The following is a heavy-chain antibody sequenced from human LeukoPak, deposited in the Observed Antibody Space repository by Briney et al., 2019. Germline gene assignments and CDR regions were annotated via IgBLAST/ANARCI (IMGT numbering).Heavy chain of an antibody. Sequence: PSETLSLTCTVSGGSISSSSYYWGWIRQPPGKGLEWIGSISYSGNTYYNPSLKSRVTISVDTSKNQFSLNLNSVTAADTAVYYCARPGYYGDYAFDYWGQGTLVTVSS. CDR3: ARPGYYGDYAFDY. V-gene: IGHV4-39*01. D-gene: IGHD4-17*01. J-gene: IGHJ4*02. CDR1: GGSISSSSYY. CDR2: ISYSGNT.